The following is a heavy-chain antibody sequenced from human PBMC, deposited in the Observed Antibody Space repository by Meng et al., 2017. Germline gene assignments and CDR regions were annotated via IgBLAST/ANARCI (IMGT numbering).Heavy chain of an antibody. CDR3: AHCSSTSCYGGRYYYGMDV. V-gene: IGHV1-46*01. D-gene: IGHD2-2*01. CDR2: INPSGGST. Sequence: ASVKVSCKASGYTFTSYYMHWVRQAPGQGLEWMGIINPSGGSTSYAQKFQGRVTMTRDTSTSTVYMELRSLRSDDTAVYYCAHCSSTSCYGGRYYYGMDVWGQGTTVTVSS. J-gene: IGHJ6*02. CDR1: GYTFTSYY.